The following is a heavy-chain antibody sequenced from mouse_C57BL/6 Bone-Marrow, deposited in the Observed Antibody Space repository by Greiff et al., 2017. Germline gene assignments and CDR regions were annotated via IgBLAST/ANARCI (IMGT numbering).Heavy chain of an antibody. CDR2: IYPGSGST. Sequence: VQLQQPGAELVKPGASVKMSCKASGYTFTSYWITWVKQRPGKGLEWIGDIYPGSGSTNYNEKFKSKATLTVDKSFSTAYMQLSSLTSYDSAVYYCARHAMDYWGQGTSVTVSS. J-gene: IGHJ4*01. CDR1: GYTFTSYW. V-gene: IGHV1-55*01. CDR3: ARHAMDY.